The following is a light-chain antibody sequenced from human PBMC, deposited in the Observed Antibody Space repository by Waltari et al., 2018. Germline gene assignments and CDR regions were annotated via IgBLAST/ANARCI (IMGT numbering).Light chain of an antibody. J-gene: IGKJ3*01. CDR3: QQYSVWPPLT. Sequence: EIVMTQSPDTLSASPGERVTLSCRTSQSVGINLAWHQQKFGQAPRLLIYGASTRATGIPARFSGSGSGTEFTLSISSLQSEDFAVYYCQQYSVWPPLTFGPGTKVNIK. CDR1: QSVGIN. V-gene: IGKV3-15*01. CDR2: GAS.